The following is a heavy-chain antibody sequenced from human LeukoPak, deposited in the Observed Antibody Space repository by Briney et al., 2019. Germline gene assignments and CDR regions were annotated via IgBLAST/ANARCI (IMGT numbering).Heavy chain of an antibody. J-gene: IGHJ4*02. CDR3: ARALWGGRIAAAGSGFGY. Sequence: GSLRLSCAASGFTVSSNYMSWVRQPPGKGLEWIGEINHSGSTNYNPSLKSRVTISVDTSKNQFSLKLSSVTAADTAVYYCARALWGGRIAAAGSGFGYWGQGTLVTVSS. CDR1: GFTVSSNY. CDR2: INHSGST. D-gene: IGHD6-13*01. V-gene: IGHV4-34*01.